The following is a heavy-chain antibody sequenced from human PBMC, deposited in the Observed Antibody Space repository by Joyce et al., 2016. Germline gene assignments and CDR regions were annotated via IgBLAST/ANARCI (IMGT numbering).Heavy chain of an antibody. CDR3: AKAGYYGPYYFEY. CDR2: ISGSGGST. CDR1: GFTFSSYV. V-gene: IGHV3-23*01. Sequence: EVQLLESGGGLVQPGGSLRFSCAASGFTFSSYVMSGVRQVPGKGLEWVSAISGSGGSTYYSDSVKGRSTISRDNSKNTLYLQMNSLRVEDTAVYYCAKAGYYGPYYFEYWGQGTLVTVSS. J-gene: IGHJ4*02. D-gene: IGHD4-17*01.